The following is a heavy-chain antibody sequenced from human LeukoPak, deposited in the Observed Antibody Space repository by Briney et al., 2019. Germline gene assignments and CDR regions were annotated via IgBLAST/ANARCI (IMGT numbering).Heavy chain of an antibody. CDR2: ISPSASHR. Sequence: GESLKISCKGSGYSFTSYWIGWVRQAPGKGLEWVAAISPSASHRYYADFVGGRFTISRDNSKNTLDLQMSSLRAEDTAVYYCVKDRFGSFDPWGQGTLVTVSS. D-gene: IGHD5-18*01. CDR3: VKDRFGSFDP. J-gene: IGHJ5*02. V-gene: IGHV3-23*01. CDR1: GYSFTSYW.